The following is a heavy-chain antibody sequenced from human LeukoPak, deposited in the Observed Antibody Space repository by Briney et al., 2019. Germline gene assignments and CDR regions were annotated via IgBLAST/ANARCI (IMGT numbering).Heavy chain of an antibody. Sequence: GASVKVSCKASGYTFTSYGISWVRQAPGQGLEWMGWISAYNGNTNYAQKFQGRVTITADKSTSTAYMELSSLRSEDTAVYYCAGDSCSSTSCSMDVWGQGTTVTVSS. V-gene: IGHV1-18*01. CDR3: AGDSCSSTSCSMDV. CDR2: ISAYNGNT. J-gene: IGHJ6*02. CDR1: GYTFTSYG. D-gene: IGHD2-2*01.